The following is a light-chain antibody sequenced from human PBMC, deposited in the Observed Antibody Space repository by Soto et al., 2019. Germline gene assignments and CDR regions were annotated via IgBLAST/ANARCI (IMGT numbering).Light chain of an antibody. Sequence: DIVLTQPPATMSLSPGERATLSCRASHSVSSSYLAWYQQKPGQAPRLLIYGASSRATGLPDRFSGSGSGTEFTLTISSLQPDDFAVYYCQQYNNWPRTFGQGTKVDIK. CDR2: GAS. V-gene: IGKV3D-7*01. J-gene: IGKJ1*01. CDR3: QQYNNWPRT. CDR1: HSVSSSY.